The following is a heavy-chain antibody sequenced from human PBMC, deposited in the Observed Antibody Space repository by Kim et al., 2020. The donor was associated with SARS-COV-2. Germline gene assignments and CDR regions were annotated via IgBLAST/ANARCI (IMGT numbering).Heavy chain of an antibody. CDR1: GFTFSSYG. CDR2: IWYDGSNK. J-gene: IGHJ4*02. D-gene: IGHD6-13*01. V-gene: IGHV3-33*01. Sequence: GGSLRLSCAASGFTFSSYGMHWVRQAPGKGLEWVAVIWYDGSNKYYEDSVKGRFTISRDNSKNTLYLQMNSLRAEGTAVYYCARESRIAAAGLGLDYWGQGTLVTVS. CDR3: ARESRIAAAGLGLDY.